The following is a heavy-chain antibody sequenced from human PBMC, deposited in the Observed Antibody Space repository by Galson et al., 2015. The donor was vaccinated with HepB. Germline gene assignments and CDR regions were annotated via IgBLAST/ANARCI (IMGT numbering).Heavy chain of an antibody. J-gene: IGHJ4*02. CDR3: ARGGRSGFDY. CDR2: IYTPGST. V-gene: IGHV4-61*02. Sequence: LSLTCSVSGGSISSGSFYWTWIRQPAGKGLEWIGRIYTPGSTNYNPSLKSRITMSVDTSKDQFSLKLSSVTAADTAVYYCARGGRSGFDYWGQGTLVTVSS. CDR1: GGSISSGSFY. D-gene: IGHD3-10*01.